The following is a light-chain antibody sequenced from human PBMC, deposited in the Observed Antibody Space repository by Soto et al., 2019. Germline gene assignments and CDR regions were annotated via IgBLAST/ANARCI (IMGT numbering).Light chain of an antibody. CDR3: SSYTSSNTLV. Sequence: QSALTQPASVSGSPGQSITISCTGTSSDVGAYNYVSWYQQHPGKAPKLMIFEVSDRPSGVSNRFSGSKSGNTASLTISGLQAVDEADYYCSSYTSSNTLVFGGGTKLTVL. CDR2: EVS. CDR1: SSDVGAYNY. V-gene: IGLV2-14*01. J-gene: IGLJ2*01.